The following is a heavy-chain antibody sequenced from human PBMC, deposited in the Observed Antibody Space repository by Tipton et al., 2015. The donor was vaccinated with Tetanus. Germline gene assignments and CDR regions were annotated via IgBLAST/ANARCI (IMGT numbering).Heavy chain of an antibody. V-gene: IGHV4-4*07. Sequence: TLSLTCTVSGVSISGYYWSWIRQPAGKGLEWIGRVDRSGTTTYNPSLKGRVTMSLDTSKNQFSLKLNSVTAVDTAVYYCAKSDRVTRTSWYFHDWGQGTLVTVSS. CDR1: GVSISGYY. J-gene: IGHJ4*02. D-gene: IGHD2-2*01. CDR2: VDRSGTT. CDR3: AKSDRVTRTSWYFHD.